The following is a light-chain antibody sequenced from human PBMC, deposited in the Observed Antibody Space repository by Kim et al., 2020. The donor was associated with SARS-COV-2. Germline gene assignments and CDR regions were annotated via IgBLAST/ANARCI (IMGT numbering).Light chain of an antibody. CDR3: AAWDDSLNGWE. Sequence: QSVLTQPPSASGTPGQRVTISCSGSSSSIGRNTVNWYQQLPGTAPKVVIYNNNQRPSGVPDRFSGSKSGTSASLAISGLQSDDEADYYCAAWDDSLNGWEFGGGTKVTVL. CDR1: SSSIGRNT. J-gene: IGLJ3*02. CDR2: NNN. V-gene: IGLV1-44*01.